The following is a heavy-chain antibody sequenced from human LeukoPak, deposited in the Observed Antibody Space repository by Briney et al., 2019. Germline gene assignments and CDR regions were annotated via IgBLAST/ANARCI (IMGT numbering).Heavy chain of an antibody. Sequence: ASVKVSCKASGYTFTGYYLHWVRQAPGQGLEWMGWINPNSGGTNYAQKFQGRVTMTRDTSISTAYMELSRLRSDDTAVYYCARGIWSGYWDYYYMDVWGKGATVTVSS. CDR3: ARGIWSGYWDYYYMDV. V-gene: IGHV1-2*02. D-gene: IGHD3-3*01. CDR1: GYTFTGYY. J-gene: IGHJ6*03. CDR2: INPNSGGT.